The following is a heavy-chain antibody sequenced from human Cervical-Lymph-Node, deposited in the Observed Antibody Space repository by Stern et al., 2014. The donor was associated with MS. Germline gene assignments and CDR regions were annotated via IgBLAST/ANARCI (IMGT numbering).Heavy chain of an antibody. CDR3: TTQDFDSWSPYF. CDR1: GYGFSNYW. V-gene: IGHV5-51*03. J-gene: IGHJ4*02. D-gene: IGHD3-9*01. CDR2: IYPGDSAT. Sequence: EMQLVESGAEVKKPGESLKISCKGSGYGFSNYWIGWVRQMPGQGLEWVASIYPGDSATAYSPSFQGQVTISADKSIETAYLQWSSLKASDTAMYYCTTQDFDSWSPYFWGLGTLVAVYS.